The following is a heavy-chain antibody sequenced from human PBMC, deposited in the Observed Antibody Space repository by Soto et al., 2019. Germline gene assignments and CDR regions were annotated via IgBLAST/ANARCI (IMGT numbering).Heavy chain of an antibody. CDR3: TRLNYYDSSGVGGMDV. Sequence: EVQLVESGGDLVQPGGSLKLSCAASGFTFSASAMHWVRQSSGKGLVWIGRIRSKANSYATEYAASVKGRFTISRDDSKXXAYLQMNSLKTEDAAVYYCTRLNYYDSSGVGGMDVWGQGTTVTVSS. D-gene: IGHD3-22*01. J-gene: IGHJ6*02. CDR2: IRSKANSYAT. CDR1: GFTFSASA. V-gene: IGHV3-73*01.